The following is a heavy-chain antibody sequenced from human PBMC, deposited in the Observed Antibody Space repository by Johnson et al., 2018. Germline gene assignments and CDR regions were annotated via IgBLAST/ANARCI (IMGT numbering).Heavy chain of an antibody. J-gene: IGHJ4*02. CDR1: GASISTYY. CDR3: ARGPPGEFDF. D-gene: IGHD3-10*01. Sequence: QVQLQESGPGLLKPSEALSLTCSVSGASISTYYWTWFRQPPGKGLEWIGSLYYSGNTNYTPSLQSRVTISVDTSKNHFSLILNSVTAADTAVYYCARGPPGEFDFWGQGTLVTVSS. CDR2: LYYSGNT. V-gene: IGHV4-59*01.